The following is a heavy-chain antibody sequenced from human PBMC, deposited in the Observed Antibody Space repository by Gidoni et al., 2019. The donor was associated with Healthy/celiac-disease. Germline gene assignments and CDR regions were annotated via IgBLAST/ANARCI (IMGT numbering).Heavy chain of an antibody. CDR3: ARQEYSSSWYGYFDY. Sequence: QLQLQESGPGLVKPSETLSLTCTVSGGSISSSSYYWGWIRQPPGKGLEWIGSIYYSGSTYYNPSLKSRVTISVDTSKNQFSLKLSSVTAADTAVYYCARQEYSSSWYGYFDYWGQGTLVTVSS. J-gene: IGHJ4*02. CDR1: GGSISSSSYY. D-gene: IGHD6-13*01. V-gene: IGHV4-39*01. CDR2: IYYSGST.